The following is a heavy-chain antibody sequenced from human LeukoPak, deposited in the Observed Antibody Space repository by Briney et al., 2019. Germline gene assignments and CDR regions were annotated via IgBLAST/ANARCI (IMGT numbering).Heavy chain of an antibody. J-gene: IGHJ5*02. Sequence: ASVKVSCKASGYTFTYYGISWVRQAPGQGLEWMGWISAYNGNTNYAQKLQGRVTMTTDTSTSTAYMELRSLRSDDTAVCYCARDSDLRHSPNWFDPWGQGTLVTVSS. D-gene: IGHD2-21*01. CDR2: ISAYNGNT. CDR3: ARDSDLRHSPNWFDP. CDR1: GYTFTYYG. V-gene: IGHV1-18*01.